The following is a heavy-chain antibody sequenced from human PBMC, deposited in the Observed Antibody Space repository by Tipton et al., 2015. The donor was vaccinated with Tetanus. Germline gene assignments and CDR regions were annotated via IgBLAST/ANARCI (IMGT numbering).Heavy chain of an antibody. CDR1: GASFSSGDYY. J-gene: IGHJ5*02. CDR2: IYQTGTT. D-gene: IGHD1-14*01. CDR3: ARGLAEDLNSLDL. Sequence: LRLSCTVSGASFSSGDYYWSWIRKPPGKDLEWIGYIYQTGTTYYNPPLKGRVTISADTSSLQFNLKLRSVSVADTAVYYCARGLAEDLNSLDLWGQGTLVTVSS. V-gene: IGHV4-30-4*01.